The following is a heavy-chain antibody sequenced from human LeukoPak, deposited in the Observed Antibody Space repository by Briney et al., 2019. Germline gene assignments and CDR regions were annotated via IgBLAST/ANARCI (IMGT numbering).Heavy chain of an antibody. V-gene: IGHV4-39*01. Sequence: HSETLSLTCSVSGDSFSSSTYYWGWVRQTPGKGLEWIGSTSYSGNAYYNPSLKSRVTISVDTSKNQFSLKLSSLTAADTAVYYCARPLVRGVITGVFDYWGQGTLVTVSS. CDR3: ARPLVRGVITGVFDY. J-gene: IGHJ4*02. CDR2: TSYSGNA. D-gene: IGHD3-10*01. CDR1: GDSFSSSTYY.